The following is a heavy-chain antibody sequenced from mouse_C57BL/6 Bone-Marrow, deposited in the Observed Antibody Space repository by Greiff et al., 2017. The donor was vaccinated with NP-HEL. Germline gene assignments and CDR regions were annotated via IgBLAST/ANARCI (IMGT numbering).Heavy chain of an antibody. CDR3: TRSYYYGSSPFAY. J-gene: IGHJ3*01. CDR1: GYTFTDYE. Sequence: VKLMESGAELVRPGASVTLSCKASGYTFTDYEMHWVKQTPVHGLEWIGAIDPETGGTAYNQKFKGKAILTADKSSSTAYMELRSLTSEDSAVYYCTRSYYYGSSPFAYWGQGTLVTVSA. D-gene: IGHD1-1*01. CDR2: IDPETGGT. V-gene: IGHV1-15*01.